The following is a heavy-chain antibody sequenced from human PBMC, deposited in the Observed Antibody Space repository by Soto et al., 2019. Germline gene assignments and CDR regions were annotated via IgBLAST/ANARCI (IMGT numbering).Heavy chain of an antibody. CDR3: VSFCSGGSCYPRYIDY. CDR2: IYYSGST. Sequence: QLQLQESGPGLVKPSETLSLTCTVSGGSISSSSYYWGWIRQPPGKGLEWIGSIYYSGSTYYNPSLKSRVTISVDTSKNQFSLKLSSVTAADTAVYYCVSFCSGGSCYPRYIDYWGQGTLVTVSS. D-gene: IGHD2-15*01. J-gene: IGHJ4*02. V-gene: IGHV4-39*01. CDR1: GGSISSSSYY.